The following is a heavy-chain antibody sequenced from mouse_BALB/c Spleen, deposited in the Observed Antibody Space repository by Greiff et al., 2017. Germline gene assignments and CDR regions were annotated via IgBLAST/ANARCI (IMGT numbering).Heavy chain of an antibody. CDR2: ISYSGST. V-gene: IGHV3-2*02. CDR1: GYSITSDYA. J-gene: IGHJ3*01. Sequence: EVQLVESGPGLVKPSQSLSLTCTVTGYSITSDYAWNWIRQFPGNKLEWMGYISYSGSTSYNPSLKSRISITRDTSKNQFFLQLNSVTTEDTATYYCARSAYYRFFAYWGQGTLVTVSA. CDR3: ARSAYYRFFAY. D-gene: IGHD2-14*01.